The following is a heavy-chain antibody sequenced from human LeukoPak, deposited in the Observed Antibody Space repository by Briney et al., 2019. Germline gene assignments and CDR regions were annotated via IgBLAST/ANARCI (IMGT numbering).Heavy chain of an antibody. CDR2: INPNSGGT. V-gene: IGHV1-2*02. CDR1: GYTFTGYY. Sequence: ASVKVSCKASGYTFTGYYMHWVRQAPGQGLEWMGWINPNSGGTNYAQKFQGRVAMTRDTSISTAYMELSRLRSDDTAVYYCASATAENYDFWSGYYYYYYMDVWGKGTTVTVSS. J-gene: IGHJ6*03. D-gene: IGHD3-3*01. CDR3: ASATAENYDFWSGYYYYYYMDV.